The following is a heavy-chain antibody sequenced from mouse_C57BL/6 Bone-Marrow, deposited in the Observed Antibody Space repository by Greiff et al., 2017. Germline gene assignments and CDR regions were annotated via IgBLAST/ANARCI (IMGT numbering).Heavy chain of an antibody. Sequence: VQLQQPGAELVRPGSSVKLSCKASGYTFTSYWMHWVKQRPIQGLEWIGNIDPSDSETHYNQKFKDKATLTVDKSSSTAYMQLSSLTSEDSAVFYCARGDYDGVFFAYWGQGTLVTVSA. CDR3: ARGDYDGVFFAY. CDR1: GYTFTSYW. D-gene: IGHD2-4*01. CDR2: IDPSDSET. J-gene: IGHJ3*01. V-gene: IGHV1-52*01.